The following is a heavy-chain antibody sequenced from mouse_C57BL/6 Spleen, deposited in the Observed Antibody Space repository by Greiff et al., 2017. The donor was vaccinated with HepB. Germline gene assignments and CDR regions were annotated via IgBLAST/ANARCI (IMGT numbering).Heavy chain of an antibody. V-gene: IGHV7-1*01. Sequence: EVKLVDSGGGLVQSGRSLRLSCATSGFTFSDFYMEWVRQAPGKGLEWIAASRNKANDYTTEYSASVKGRFIVSRDTSQSILYLQMNALRAEDTAIYYCARARYYGSRVWYFDVWGTGTTVTVSS. D-gene: IGHD1-1*01. CDR3: ARARYYGSRVWYFDV. J-gene: IGHJ1*03. CDR2: SRNKANDYTT. CDR1: GFTFSDFY.